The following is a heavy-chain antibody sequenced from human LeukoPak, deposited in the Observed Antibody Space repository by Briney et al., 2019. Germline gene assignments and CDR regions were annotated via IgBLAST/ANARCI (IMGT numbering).Heavy chain of an antibody. D-gene: IGHD2-8*01. CDR3: ARDVYF. CDR2: IYHSGST. J-gene: IGHJ4*02. V-gene: IGHV4-34*01. CDR1: GGSFSGYY. Sequence: PSETLSLTCAVYGGSFSGYYWSWIRQPPGKGLEWIGYIYHSGSTYYNPSLKSRVTISVDRSKNQFSLKLSSVTAADTAVYYCARDVYFWGQGTLVTVSS.